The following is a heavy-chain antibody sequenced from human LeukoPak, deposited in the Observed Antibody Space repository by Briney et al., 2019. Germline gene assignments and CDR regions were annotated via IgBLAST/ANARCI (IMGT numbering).Heavy chain of an antibody. CDR1: GFTFSSYW. CDR3: ARMPTYYDILTGYYMGAFDI. CDR2: IKQDGSEK. Sequence: GGSLRLSCAASGFTFSSYWMSWVRQAPGKGLEWVANIKQDGSEKYYVDSVKGRFTISRDNAKNSLYLQMNSLRAEDTAVYYCARMPTYYDILTGYYMGAFDIWGQGTMVTVSS. J-gene: IGHJ3*02. V-gene: IGHV3-7*03. D-gene: IGHD3-9*01.